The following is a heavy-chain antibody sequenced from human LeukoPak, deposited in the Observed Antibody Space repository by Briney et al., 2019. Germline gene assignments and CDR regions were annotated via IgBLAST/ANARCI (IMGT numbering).Heavy chain of an antibody. CDR1: GFTFSSYS. CDR3: ARDRSGFYSIDQ. Sequence: GGSLRLSCAASGFTFSSYSMNWVRQAPGKGLEWVSSISSSSSYIYYADSVKGRFTLSGDNSKTTVYLQMNSLRAEDTAVYYCARDRSGFYSIDQWGQGTLVTVSP. V-gene: IGHV3-21*01. D-gene: IGHD5-12*01. CDR2: ISSSSSYI. J-gene: IGHJ4*02.